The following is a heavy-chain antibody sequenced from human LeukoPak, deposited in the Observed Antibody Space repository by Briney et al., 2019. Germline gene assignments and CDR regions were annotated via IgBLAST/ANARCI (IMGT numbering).Heavy chain of an antibody. J-gene: IGHJ6*02. D-gene: IGHD5-24*01. V-gene: IGHV1-69*13. CDR1: GGTFSSYA. CDR2: IIPIFGTA. CDR3: ARSARPEIYYYYGMDV. Sequence: SVKVSCKASGGTFSSYAISWVRQAPGQGLEWMGGIIPIFGTANYAQKFQGRVTITADESTSTAYMELSSLRSEDTAVYYCARSARPEIYYYYGMDVWGQGTTVTVSS.